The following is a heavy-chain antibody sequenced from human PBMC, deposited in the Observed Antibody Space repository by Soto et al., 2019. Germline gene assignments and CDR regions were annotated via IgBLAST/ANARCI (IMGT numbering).Heavy chain of an antibody. J-gene: IGHJ4*02. D-gene: IGHD3-16*01. CDR3: ARALRD. V-gene: IGHV3-48*01. Sequence: GGSLRLSCAASGFTFSSYSMNWVRQAPGKGLEWVSYISPSSSTIYYADSVKGRFTLSRDNAKSSLYLQMNSLRAEDTAVYYCARALRDWGQGTLVTVSS. CDR2: ISPSSSTI. CDR1: GFTFSSYS.